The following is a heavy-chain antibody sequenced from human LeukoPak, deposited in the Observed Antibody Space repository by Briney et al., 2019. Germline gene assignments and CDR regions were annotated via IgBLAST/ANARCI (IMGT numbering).Heavy chain of an antibody. Sequence: GASVTVSCKASGYSFTSFGISWVRQAPGQGLEWMGWINPNSGGTNYAQKFQGRVTMTRDTSISTAYMELSRLRSDDTAVYYCARGEYDYVWGKYGKIGYWGQGRLITVSS. CDR1: GYSFTSFG. V-gene: IGHV1-2*02. CDR3: ARGEYDYVWGKYGKIGY. CDR2: INPNSGGT. D-gene: IGHD3-16*01. J-gene: IGHJ4*02.